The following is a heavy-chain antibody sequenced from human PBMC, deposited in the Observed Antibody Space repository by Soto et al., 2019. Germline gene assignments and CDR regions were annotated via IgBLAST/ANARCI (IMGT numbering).Heavy chain of an antibody. Sequence: PGGSLRLSCAASGFTFSDYYMSWIRQAPGKGLEWVSYISSSGSTIYYADSVKGRFTISRDNAKNSLYLQMNSLRAEDTAVYYCAREIHLNDYGPLNWFDPWGQGTLVTVSS. V-gene: IGHV3-11*01. CDR1: GFTFSDYY. CDR2: ISSSGSTI. D-gene: IGHD4-17*01. CDR3: AREIHLNDYGPLNWFDP. J-gene: IGHJ5*02.